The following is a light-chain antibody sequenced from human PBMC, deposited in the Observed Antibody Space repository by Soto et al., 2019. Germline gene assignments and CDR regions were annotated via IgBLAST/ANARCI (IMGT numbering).Light chain of an antibody. CDR3: SSYTSSSSFYV. CDR2: DVS. V-gene: IGLV2-14*01. CDR1: SSDVGGYNY. Sequence: QSALTQPASVSVSPGQSITISCTGTSSDVGGYNYVSWYQQHPGKAPKFMIYDVSNRPSGVSNRFSGSKSGNTASLTISGLQAEDEADYYCSSYTSSSSFYVFGTGTKVTVL. J-gene: IGLJ1*01.